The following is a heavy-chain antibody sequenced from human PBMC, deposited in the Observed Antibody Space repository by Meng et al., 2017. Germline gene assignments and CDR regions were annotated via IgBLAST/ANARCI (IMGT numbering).Heavy chain of an antibody. CDR1: GGTFSSYA. Sequence: SVKVSCKASGGTFSSYAISWVRQAPGQGLEWMGGIIPIFGTANYAQKFQGRVTITADESTSTAYMELSSLRSEDTAVYYCARGLSVDTAMVTDYYGMDAWGQGTTVTVSS. D-gene: IGHD5-18*01. J-gene: IGHJ6*02. V-gene: IGHV1-69*13. CDR2: IIPIFGTA. CDR3: ARGLSVDTAMVTDYYGMDA.